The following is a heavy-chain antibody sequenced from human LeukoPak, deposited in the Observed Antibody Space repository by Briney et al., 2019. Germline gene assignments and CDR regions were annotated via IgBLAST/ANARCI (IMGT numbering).Heavy chain of an antibody. CDR3: ASFTLTYNPSDY. D-gene: IGHD1-1*01. CDR2: IDQGGST. Sequence: ASETLSLTCAVYGESLSGYYWSWVRQPPGKGLEWIGEIDQGGSTNYNPSLKSRVTISVDTSKNQFSLKLKSLTAADTAVYFCASFTLTYNPSDYWGQGTRVTVSS. V-gene: IGHV4-34*01. CDR1: GESLSGYY. J-gene: IGHJ4*02.